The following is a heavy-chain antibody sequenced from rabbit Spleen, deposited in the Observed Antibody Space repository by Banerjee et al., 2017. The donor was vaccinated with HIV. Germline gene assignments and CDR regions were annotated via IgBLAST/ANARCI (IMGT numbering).Heavy chain of an antibody. V-gene: IGHV1S47*01. J-gene: IGHJ4*01. Sequence: QEQLVESGGGLVQPGGSLTLSCKASGFDFSTYSMSWVRQAPGKGLEWIGYIVPIFGVTYYANWVNGRFTISSHNAQNTLYLQLNSLTAADTATYFCVRDLGYDDYSEKGYFNLWGQGTLVTVS. CDR2: IVPIFGVT. CDR3: VRDLGYDDYSEKGYFNL. D-gene: IGHD2-1*01. CDR1: GFDFSTYS.